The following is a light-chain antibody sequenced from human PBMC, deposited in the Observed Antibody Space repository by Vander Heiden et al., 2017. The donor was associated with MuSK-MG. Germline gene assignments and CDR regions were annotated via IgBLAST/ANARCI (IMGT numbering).Light chain of an antibody. CDR1: QSIGSS. Sequence: EIVLTPSPDFQSVTPKEKVTITCRASQSIGSSLHWYQQKPDQSPKLLIKYASQSFSGVPSRFSGSGSGTDFTLTINSLEAEDAATYYCHQSSRLPLTFGGGTKVEIK. CDR2: YAS. J-gene: IGKJ4*01. CDR3: HQSSRLPLT. V-gene: IGKV6-21*01.